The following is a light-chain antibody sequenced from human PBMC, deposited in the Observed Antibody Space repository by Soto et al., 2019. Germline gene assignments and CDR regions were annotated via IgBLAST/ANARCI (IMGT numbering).Light chain of an antibody. J-gene: IGKJ3*01. V-gene: IGKV3-20*01. Sequence: EIVLTQSPGPLSMSPGESATLSCRASHSVSSSYSAWYQHKPGQAPRLLIYGVSSRATGIPDRFSGSGSATDFTLTISRLEPEDFAVYYCQQYGDSSFTCGPGTRVEIK. CDR2: GVS. CDR3: QQYGDSSFT. CDR1: HSVSSSY.